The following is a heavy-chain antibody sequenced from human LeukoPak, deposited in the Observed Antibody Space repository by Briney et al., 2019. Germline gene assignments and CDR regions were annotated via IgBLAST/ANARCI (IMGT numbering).Heavy chain of an antibody. J-gene: IGHJ4*02. CDR2: MNPNSGNT. CDR3: ARDDGGDCSSTSCYSFDY. Sequence: ASVKVSCKASGYTFTSYDINWVRQATGQGLEWMGWMNPNSGNTGYAQKFQGRVTMTRNTSISTAYMELSRLRSDDTAVYYCARDDGGDCSSTSCYSFDYWGQGTLVTVSS. V-gene: IGHV1-8*01. CDR1: GYTFTSYD. D-gene: IGHD2-2*01.